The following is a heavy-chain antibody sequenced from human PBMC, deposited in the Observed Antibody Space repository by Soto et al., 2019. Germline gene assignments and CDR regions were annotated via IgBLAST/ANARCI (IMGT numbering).Heavy chain of an antibody. CDR1: GGSISSGGYY. CDR3: ARVTGQRRELYAFDI. D-gene: IGHD3-10*01. CDR2: IYYSGST. Sequence: PSETLSLTCTVSGGSISSGGYYWSWIRQHPGKGLEWIGYIYYSGSTYYNPSLKSRVTISVDTSKNQFSLKLSSVTVADTAVYYCARVTGQRRELYAFDIWGQGTMVTVSS. J-gene: IGHJ3*02. V-gene: IGHV4-31*03.